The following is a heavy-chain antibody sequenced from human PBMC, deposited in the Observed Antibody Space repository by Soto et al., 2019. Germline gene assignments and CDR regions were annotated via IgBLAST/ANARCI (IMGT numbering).Heavy chain of an antibody. D-gene: IGHD3-22*01. CDR2: IIPIFGKP. J-gene: IGHJ4*02. V-gene: IGHV1-69*01. Sequence: QVQLVQSGAEVKKPGSSVKVSCMASGGTFSTYAISWVRQAPGQGLEWMGGIIPIFGKPTYAQKFQGRVTITADESTTTAYMELSTLRSEDTAVYYCARGVPNYYDSDNYYYGKDYWGQGTLVTVSS. CDR3: ARGVPNYYDSDNYYYGKDY. CDR1: GGTFSTYA.